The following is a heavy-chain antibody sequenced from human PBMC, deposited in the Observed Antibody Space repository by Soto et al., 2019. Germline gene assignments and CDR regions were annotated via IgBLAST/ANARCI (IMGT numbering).Heavy chain of an antibody. CDR1: GYTFTNNV. CDR3: ARGEKGTISDY. CDR2: ISADNGNT. V-gene: IGHV1-3*05. Sequence: QVQLVQSGAEEKKPGASVKVSCKASGYTFTNNVMHWVRQAPGQRLEWMGWISADNGNTKYSQKVQGRITHNRDTTGDNAYKELNSLRSEDTGVDYCARGEKGTISDYWGQGTLVTVSS. J-gene: IGHJ4*02. D-gene: IGHD1-1*01.